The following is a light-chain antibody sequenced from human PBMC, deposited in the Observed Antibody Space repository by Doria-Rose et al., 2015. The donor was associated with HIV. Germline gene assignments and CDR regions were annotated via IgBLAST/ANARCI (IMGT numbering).Light chain of an antibody. Sequence: DIQVTQSPESLGMSLGERATLNCKSNQSLLYTSTNYLAWYQQKPGQPPKLLIYWASTRQSGVPVRFSGSGSGTDFTLTISSLEAEDVAVYYCQQYYDTPSFGPGTTVDIK. CDR2: WAS. CDR1: QSLLYTSTNY. V-gene: IGKV4-1*01. J-gene: IGKJ3*01. CDR3: QQYYDTPS.